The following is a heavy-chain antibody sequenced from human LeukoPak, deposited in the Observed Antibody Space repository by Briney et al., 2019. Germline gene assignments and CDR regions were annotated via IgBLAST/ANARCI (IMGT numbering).Heavy chain of an antibody. D-gene: IGHD3-22*01. V-gene: IGHV4-4*07. CDR2: IYTSGT. J-gene: IGHJ3*02. Sequence: SETLSLTCTVSGASISSFYWSWIRQPAGKGLEWIGRIYTSGTNYNPSLESRVTMSVDTSKNQFSLKLSSVTAADTAVYYCARAYYYDSSARVAFDIWGQGTMVTVSS. CDR3: ARAYYYDSSARVAFDI. CDR1: GASISSFY.